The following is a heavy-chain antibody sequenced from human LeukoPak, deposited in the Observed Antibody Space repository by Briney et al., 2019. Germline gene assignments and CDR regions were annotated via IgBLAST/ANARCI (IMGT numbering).Heavy chain of an antibody. J-gene: IGHJ6*02. D-gene: IGHD3-9*01. CDR1: GYTFTGYY. Sequence: ASVKVSCKASGYTFTGYYMHWVRQASGQGLEWMGWINPNSGGTNYAQKFQGRVTMTRDTSISTAYMELSRLRSDDTAVYYCAAGGYDILTGYYNYYGMDVWGQGTTVTVSS. V-gene: IGHV1-2*02. CDR2: INPNSGGT. CDR3: AAGGYDILTGYYNYYGMDV.